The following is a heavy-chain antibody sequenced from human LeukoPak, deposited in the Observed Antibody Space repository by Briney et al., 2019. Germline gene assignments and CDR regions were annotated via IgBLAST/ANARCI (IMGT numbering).Heavy chain of an antibody. CDR2: ITSDGSTT. CDR3: AKGHSGSYYYNWFDP. CDR1: GFTFSTYW. J-gene: IGHJ5*02. Sequence: GGSLRLSCAASGFTFSTYWMNWVRQAPGKGLVWVSRITSDGSTTRYADSVKGRFTISRDNAKNTLYLQMNSLRAEDTAVYYCAKGHSGSYYYNWFDPWGQGALVTVSS. V-gene: IGHV3-74*01. D-gene: IGHD1-26*01.